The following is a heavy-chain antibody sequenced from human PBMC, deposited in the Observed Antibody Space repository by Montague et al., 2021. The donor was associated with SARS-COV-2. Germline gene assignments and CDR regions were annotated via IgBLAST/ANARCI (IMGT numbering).Heavy chain of an antibody. CDR3: ARLGDGVVPSPTLGVGPYYSYYYMDV. CDR2: IHHGGST. D-gene: IGHD3-10*01. J-gene: IGHJ6*03. Sequence: SETLSLTCAVHGGSFSTYSWNWIRQPPGKGLEWIGEIHHGGSTNYNPSLKSRVTISADTSKNQFSVKLTSVAAADTAVYYCARLGDGVVPSPTLGVGPYYSYYYMDVWGKGTTVTVSS. CDR1: GGSFSTYS. V-gene: IGHV4-34*01.